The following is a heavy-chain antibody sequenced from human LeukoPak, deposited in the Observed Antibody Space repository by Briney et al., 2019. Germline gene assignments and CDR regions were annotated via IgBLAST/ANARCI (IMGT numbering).Heavy chain of an antibody. CDR3: ARGPTYYYDSSGRNNWFDP. V-gene: IGHV3-48*01. CDR2: ISSSSSTI. D-gene: IGHD3-22*01. Sequence: TGGSLRLSCAASGFTFSSYSMNWVRQAPGKGLEWVSYISSSSSTIYYADSVKGRSTISRDNAKNSLYLQMNSLRAEDTAVYYCARGPTYYYDSSGRNNWFDPWGQGTLVTVSS. CDR1: GFTFSSYS. J-gene: IGHJ5*02.